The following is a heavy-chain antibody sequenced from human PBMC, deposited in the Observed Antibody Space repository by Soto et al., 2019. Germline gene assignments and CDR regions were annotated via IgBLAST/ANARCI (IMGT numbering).Heavy chain of an antibody. J-gene: IGHJ6*02. V-gene: IGHV1-46*01. CDR1: GYTFTSYY. CDR3: ARDTDTAMVTRIDYYYYGMDV. CDR2: INPSGGST. Sequence: APVKVSCKASGYTFTSYYLHWVRQAPGQGLEWMGIINPSGGSTSYAQKFQGRVTMTRDTSTSTVYMELSSLRSEDTAVYYCARDTDTAMVTRIDYYYYGMDVWGQGTTVTVSS. D-gene: IGHD5-18*01.